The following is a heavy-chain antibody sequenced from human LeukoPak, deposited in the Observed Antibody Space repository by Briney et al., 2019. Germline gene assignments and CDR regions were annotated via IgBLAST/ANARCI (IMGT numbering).Heavy chain of an antibody. CDR2: IYYSGST. D-gene: IGHD5-18*01. CDR3: ASTFTDTAMVVFYY. Sequence: SETLSLTCTVSGGSISSSSYYWGWIRQPPGKGLEWIGSIYYSGSTYYNPSLKSRVTISVDTSKNQFSLKLSSVTAADTAVYYCASTFTDTAMVVFYYWGQGTLVTVSS. CDR1: GGSISSSSYY. J-gene: IGHJ4*02. V-gene: IGHV4-39*01.